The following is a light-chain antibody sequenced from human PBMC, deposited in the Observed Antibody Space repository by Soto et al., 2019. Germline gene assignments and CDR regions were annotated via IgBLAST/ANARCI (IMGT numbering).Light chain of an antibody. J-gene: IGKJ1*01. CDR1: QSVSSSY. Sequence: EIVLTQSPVTLSLSPGERATLSCRASQSVSSSYLAWYQQKPGQAPRLLIYGASSRATGIPDRSSGSGSGTDFTLTISRLEPEDFAVYYCQQYGSSPRTFGQGTKVDIK. CDR2: GAS. V-gene: IGKV3-20*01. CDR3: QQYGSSPRT.